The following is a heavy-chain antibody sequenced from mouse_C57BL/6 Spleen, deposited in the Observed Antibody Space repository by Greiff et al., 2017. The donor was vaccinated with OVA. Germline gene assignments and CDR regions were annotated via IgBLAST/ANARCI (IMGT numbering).Heavy chain of an antibody. CDR3: AREETGGFAY. CDR1: GFTFSDYY. D-gene: IGHD4-1*01. CDR2: INYDGSST. Sequence: DVKLVESEGGLVQPGSSMKLSCTASGFTFSDYYMAWVRQVPEKGLEWVANINYDGSSTYYLDSLKSRFIISRDNAKNILYLQMSSLKSEDTATYYCAREETGGFAYWGQGTLVTVSA. J-gene: IGHJ3*01. V-gene: IGHV5-16*01.